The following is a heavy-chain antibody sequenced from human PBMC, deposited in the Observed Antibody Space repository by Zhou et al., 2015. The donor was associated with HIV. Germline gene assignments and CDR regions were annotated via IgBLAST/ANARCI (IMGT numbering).Heavy chain of an antibody. Sequence: QVQLVQSGAEVKKPGSSVKVSCKASGGTFSSYTISWVRQAPGQGLEWMGRIIPILGIANYAQKFQGRVTITADKSTSTAYMELSSLRSEDTAVYYCAGDDYSNYATQNYYYYGMDVWGQGTTVTVSS. CDR2: IIPILGIA. CDR3: AGDDYSNYATQNYYYYGMDV. D-gene: IGHD4-11*01. V-gene: IGHV1-69*02. J-gene: IGHJ6*02. CDR1: GGTFSSYT.